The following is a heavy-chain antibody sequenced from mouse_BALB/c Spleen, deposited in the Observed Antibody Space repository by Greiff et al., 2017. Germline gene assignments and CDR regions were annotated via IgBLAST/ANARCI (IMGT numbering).Heavy chain of an antibody. CDR2: ISNGGGST. CDR3: ARDSYGGTYFDY. Sequence: DVKLVESGGGLVQPGGSLKLSCAASGFTFSSYTMSWVRQTPEKRLEWVAYISNGGGSTYYPDTVKGRFTISRDNAKNTLYLQMSSLRSEDTAMYYCARDSYGGTYFDYWGQGTTLTVSS. CDR1: GFTFSSYT. J-gene: IGHJ2*01. V-gene: IGHV5-12-2*01. D-gene: IGHD1-2*01.